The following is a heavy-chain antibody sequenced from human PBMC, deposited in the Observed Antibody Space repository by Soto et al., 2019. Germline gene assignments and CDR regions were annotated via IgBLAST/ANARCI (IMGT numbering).Heavy chain of an antibody. CDR2: IYNSGRT. CDR3: ARLYTGYEAFDY. CDR1: GGSITSYY. D-gene: IGHD5-12*01. Sequence: ASETLSLTCTVSGGSITSYYWSWIRQPPGKGLEWIGYIYNSGRTNYNPSLKSRVTISVDTSNNQFFLDVDSVTAADTAVYYCARLYTGYEAFDYWGQGTLVTVSS. J-gene: IGHJ4*02. V-gene: IGHV4-59*08.